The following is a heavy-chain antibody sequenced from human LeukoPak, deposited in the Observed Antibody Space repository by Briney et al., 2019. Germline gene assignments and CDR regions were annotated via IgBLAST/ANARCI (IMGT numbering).Heavy chain of an antibody. CDR2: ISGSGVST. CDR1: GFTFSSYV. D-gene: IGHD3-10*01. J-gene: IGHJ4*02. Sequence: PGGSLRLSCAASGFTFSSYVMSWVRQAPGKGLEWVSTISGSGVSTYYADSVKGRFTISRDNSKNTLYLQMNSLRAEDTAVYYCATSSGFGELWSFDYWGQGTLVTVSS. CDR3: ATSSGFGELWSFDY. V-gene: IGHV3-23*01.